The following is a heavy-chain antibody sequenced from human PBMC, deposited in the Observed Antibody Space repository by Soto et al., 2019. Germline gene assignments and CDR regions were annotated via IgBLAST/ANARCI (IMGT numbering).Heavy chain of an antibody. D-gene: IGHD2-15*01. CDR2: ISYDGSNK. J-gene: IGHJ4*02. V-gene: IGHV3-30*03. Sequence: QVQLVESGGGVVQPGRSLRLSCAASGFTFSSYGMHWVRQAPGKGLEWVAVISYDGSNKYYADSVKGRFTISRDKSKNTVFLEMNSLRAEDTAVYYCARDDEYCSGGSCYSFGKGVLDYRGQGTLVTVSS. CDR1: GFTFSSYG. CDR3: ARDDEYCSGGSCYSFGKGVLDY.